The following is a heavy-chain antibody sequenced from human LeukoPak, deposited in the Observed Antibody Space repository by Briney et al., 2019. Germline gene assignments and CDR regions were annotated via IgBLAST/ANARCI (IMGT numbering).Heavy chain of an antibody. CDR3: ARGNIVLMVYAMDWFDP. CDR2: INHSGST. Sequence: SETLSLTRAVYGGSFSGYYWSWIRQPPWKGLEWIGDINHSGSTNYNPSLKSRVTISVDTSKNQFSLKLSSVTAADTAVYYCARGNIVLMVYAMDWFDPWGLGTLVTVSS. J-gene: IGHJ5*02. D-gene: IGHD2-8*01. V-gene: IGHV4-34*01. CDR1: GGSFSGYY.